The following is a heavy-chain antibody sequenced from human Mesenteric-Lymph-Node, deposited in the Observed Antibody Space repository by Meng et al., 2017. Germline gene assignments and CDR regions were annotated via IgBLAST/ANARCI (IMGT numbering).Heavy chain of an antibody. D-gene: IGHD3-10*01. J-gene: IGHJ4*02. CDR2: IKSKTDGGTT. Sequence: GESLKISCAASGFTFSNAWMSWVRQAPGKGLEWVGRIKSKTDGGTTDYAAPVKGRFTISRDDSKNTLYLQMNSLKTEDTAVYYCTTYVLLWFGECNGWGQGTLVTVSS. CDR3: TTYVLLWFGECNG. CDR1: GFTFSNAW. V-gene: IGHV3-15*01.